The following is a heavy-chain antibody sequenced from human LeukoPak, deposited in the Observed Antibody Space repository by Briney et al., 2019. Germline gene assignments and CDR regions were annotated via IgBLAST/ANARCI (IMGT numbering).Heavy chain of an antibody. V-gene: IGHV3-30-3*01. CDR1: GFPFSNYG. D-gene: IGHD1-26*01. J-gene: IGHJ4*02. Sequence: GSLLLSCAVSGFPFSNYGMHWVRQAPGKGLEWVAVISYDGSNKNSADSVKGRFTISRDSSKNTLYLQMNSLRAEDTALYYCGRDYSGGFAIDNWGQGTLVIVSS. CDR2: ISYDGSNK. CDR3: GRDYSGGFAIDN.